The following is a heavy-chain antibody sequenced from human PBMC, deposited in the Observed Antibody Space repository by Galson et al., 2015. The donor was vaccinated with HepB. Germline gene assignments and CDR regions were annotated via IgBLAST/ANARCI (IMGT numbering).Heavy chain of an antibody. V-gene: IGHV4-38-2*01. CDR3: ARSGVVVPAAIFN. CDR2: IYHSGST. J-gene: IGHJ4*02. Sequence: ETLSLTCAVSGYSISSGYYWGWIRQPPGKGLEWIGSIYHSGSTYYNPSLKSRVTISVDTSKNQFSLKLSSVTAADTAVYYCARSGVVVPAAIFNWGQGTLVTVSS. D-gene: IGHD2-2*01. CDR1: GYSISSGYY.